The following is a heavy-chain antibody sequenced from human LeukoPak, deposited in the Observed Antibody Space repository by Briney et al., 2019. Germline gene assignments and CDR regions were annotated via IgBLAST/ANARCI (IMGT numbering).Heavy chain of an antibody. D-gene: IGHD6-19*01. CDR3: AGGSGYSSGWSDY. V-gene: IGHV4-4*07. Sequence: SETLSLTCTVSGGSISSYSWSWIRQPAGKGLEWIGRIYTSGSTNYNPSLKSRVTISVDMSKNQFSLKLSSVTAADTAVYYCAGGSGYSSGWSDYWGQGTLVTVSS. CDR2: IYTSGST. J-gene: IGHJ4*02. CDR1: GGSISSYS.